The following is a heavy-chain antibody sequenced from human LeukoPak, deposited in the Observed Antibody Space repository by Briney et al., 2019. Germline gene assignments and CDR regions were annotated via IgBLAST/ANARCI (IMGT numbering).Heavy chain of an antibody. Sequence: VASVKVSCKASGYTFTSYDINWVRQATGQGLAWMGWMNPNSGNTGYAQKFQGRVTMTRNTSISTAYMELSSLRSEDTAVYYCARVLPIAAAALRGFDYWGQGTLVTVSS. D-gene: IGHD6-13*01. CDR2: MNPNSGNT. J-gene: IGHJ4*02. V-gene: IGHV1-8*01. CDR3: ARVLPIAAAALRGFDY. CDR1: GYTFTSYD.